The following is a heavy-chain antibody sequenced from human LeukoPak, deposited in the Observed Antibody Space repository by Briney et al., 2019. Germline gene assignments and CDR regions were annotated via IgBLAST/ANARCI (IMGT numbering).Heavy chain of an antibody. CDR2: INPIGGST. D-gene: IGHD5-18*01. Sequence: ASVKVSCKASGYTFTSYYIHWVRQAPGQGLEWMGIINPIGGSTSYAQKFQGRVTMTRGTSTSTVYMELSSLRSEDTAVYYCARDASGQGVDTAMTAPCDYWGQGTLVTVST. CDR3: ARDASGQGVDTAMTAPCDY. CDR1: GYTFTSYY. J-gene: IGHJ4*02. V-gene: IGHV1-46*01.